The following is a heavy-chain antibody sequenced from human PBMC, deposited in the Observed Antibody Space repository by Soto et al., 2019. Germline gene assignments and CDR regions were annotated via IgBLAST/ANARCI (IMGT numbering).Heavy chain of an antibody. J-gene: IGHJ5*01. Sequence: LRLSCAASGFTFSTYSMNWVRQAPGKGLEWVSYISSSSSTIYYADSVKGRFTISRDNSKNTLYLQMNSLRAEDTAVYYCASQYGGFGWFATCGHGTPVPVSS. CDR1: GFTFSTYS. CDR2: ISSSSSTI. D-gene: IGHD2-15*01. CDR3: ASQYGGFGWFAT. V-gene: IGHV3-48*01.